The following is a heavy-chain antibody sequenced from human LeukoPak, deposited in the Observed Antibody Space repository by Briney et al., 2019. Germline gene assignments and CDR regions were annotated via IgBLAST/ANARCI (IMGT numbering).Heavy chain of an antibody. Sequence: GGSLRLSCAASGFTFSSYWMHWVRQAPGKGLVWVSRINTDGSSTSYADSVKGRFTISRDNAKNTLYLQMNSLRAEDTAVYYCTRNPNVFGVVIINAFDIWGQGTMVTVSS. D-gene: IGHD3-3*01. J-gene: IGHJ3*02. CDR1: GFTFSSYW. CDR3: TRNPNVFGVVIINAFDI. V-gene: IGHV3-74*01. CDR2: INTDGSST.